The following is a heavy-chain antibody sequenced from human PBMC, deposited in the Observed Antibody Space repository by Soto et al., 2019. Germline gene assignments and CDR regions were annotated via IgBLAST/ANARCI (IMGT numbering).Heavy chain of an antibody. Sequence: QVQLQESGPGLVKPSETLSLTCTVSGGSISSYYWSWIRQPAGKGLEWIGRIYTSGSTNYNPSLKSRVTMSVDTSKNQFSLKLSSVTAADTAVYYCARDDPRERYYYYGMDVWGQGTTVTVSS. CDR3: ARDDPRERYYYYGMDV. V-gene: IGHV4-4*07. CDR2: IYTSGST. J-gene: IGHJ6*02. D-gene: IGHD1-26*01. CDR1: GGSISSYY.